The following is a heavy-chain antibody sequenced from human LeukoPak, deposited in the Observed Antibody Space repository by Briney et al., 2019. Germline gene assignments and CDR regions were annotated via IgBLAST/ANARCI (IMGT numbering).Heavy chain of an antibody. CDR3: AREWWELPNYFDY. V-gene: IGHV3-30-3*01. Sequence: GGSLRLSCAASGFTFSSYAMHWVRQAPGKGLEWVAVISYDGSNKYYADSVKGRFTISRDNSKNTLHLQMNSLRAEDTAVYYCAREWWELPNYFDYWGQGTLVTVSS. CDR2: ISYDGSNK. J-gene: IGHJ4*02. CDR1: GFTFSSYA. D-gene: IGHD1-26*01.